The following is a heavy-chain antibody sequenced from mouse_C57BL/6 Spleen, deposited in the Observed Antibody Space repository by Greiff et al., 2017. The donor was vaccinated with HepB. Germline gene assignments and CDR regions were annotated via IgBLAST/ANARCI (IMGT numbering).Heavy chain of an antibody. J-gene: IGHJ3*01. Sequence: QVQLQQPGAELVMPGASVKLSCKASGYTFTSYWMHWVKQRPGQGLEWIGEIDPSDSYTNYNQKFKGKSTLTVDKSSSTAYMQLSSLTSEDSAVYYCATSSNRGSWFAYWGQGTLVTVSA. CDR3: ATSSNRGSWFAY. V-gene: IGHV1-69*01. CDR1: GYTFTSYW. CDR2: IDPSDSYT. D-gene: IGHD4-1*01.